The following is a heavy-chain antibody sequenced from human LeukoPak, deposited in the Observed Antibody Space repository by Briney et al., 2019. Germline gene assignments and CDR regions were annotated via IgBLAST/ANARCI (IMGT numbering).Heavy chain of an antibody. Sequence: ASVKVSCKASGYTFTGYYMHWVRQAPGQGLEWMGWINPNSGGTNYAQKFRGRVTMTRDTSISTAYMELSRLRSDDTAVYYCARGPIVVVPAAMEMRDAFDIWGQGTVVTVSS. V-gene: IGHV1-2*02. D-gene: IGHD2-2*01. J-gene: IGHJ3*02. CDR2: INPNSGGT. CDR3: ARGPIVVVPAAMEMRDAFDI. CDR1: GYTFTGYY.